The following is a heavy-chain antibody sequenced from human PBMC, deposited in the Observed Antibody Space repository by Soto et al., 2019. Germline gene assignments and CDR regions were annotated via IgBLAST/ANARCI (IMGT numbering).Heavy chain of an antibody. D-gene: IGHD3-10*01. V-gene: IGHV3-23*01. CDR1: GFTFSSYA. CDR3: AKDWHYYGSGSLQPTTDYYGMEV. Sequence: LRLSCAASGFTFSSYAMSWVRQAPGKGLEWVSAISGSGGSTYYADSVKGRFTISRDNSKNTLYLQMNSLRAEDTAVYYCAKDWHYYGSGSLQPTTDYYGMEVWGQGNTVTVSS. J-gene: IGHJ6*02. CDR2: ISGSGGST.